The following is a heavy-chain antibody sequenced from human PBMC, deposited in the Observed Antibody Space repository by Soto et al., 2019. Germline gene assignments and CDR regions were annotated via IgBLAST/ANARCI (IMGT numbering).Heavy chain of an antibody. CDR2: LNTYGNT. D-gene: IGHD1-7*01. Sequence: QVQLQESGPGLVRPSETLSLTCTVSGGSISSYRWSWIRQPAGKGLEWIGRLNTYGNTHYNPSLKSRVTLSVDTSRNQFFLTLRSVIAADSAVYHCGRESGETWDYEASWGQGTPFTVSS. J-gene: IGHJ5*02. CDR3: GRESGETWDYEAS. V-gene: IGHV4-4*07. CDR1: GGSISSYR.